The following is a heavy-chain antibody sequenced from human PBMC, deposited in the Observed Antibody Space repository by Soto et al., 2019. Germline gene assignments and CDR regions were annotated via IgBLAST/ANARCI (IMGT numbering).Heavy chain of an antibody. CDR2: IKQDGSEK. V-gene: IGHV3-7*05. J-gene: IGHJ4*02. CDR1: GFTFSSYW. CDR3: ARDYCRSADY. Sequence: EVQLVESGGGLVQPGGSLRLSCAASGFTFSSYWMSWVRQAPGKGLEWVANIKQDGSEKYYVDSVKGRFTISRDNAQNWRYLQMNSVRAADTAVYYCARDYCRSADYWGRGTLVTVSS. D-gene: IGHD2-2*01.